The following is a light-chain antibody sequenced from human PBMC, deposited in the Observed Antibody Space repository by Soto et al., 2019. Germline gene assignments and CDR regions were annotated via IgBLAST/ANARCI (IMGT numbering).Light chain of an antibody. Sequence: QSALTQPASVSGSPGQSITISCTGTNSDIGNYNYVSWYQQHPGKAPKLMIYDVSNRPSGVSNRFSGSKSGNTASLTISGLQAEDEADYYCSSSTTSSTLIFGGGTKLTVL. J-gene: IGLJ2*01. CDR3: SSSTTSSTLI. CDR1: NSDIGNYNY. CDR2: DVS. V-gene: IGLV2-14*01.